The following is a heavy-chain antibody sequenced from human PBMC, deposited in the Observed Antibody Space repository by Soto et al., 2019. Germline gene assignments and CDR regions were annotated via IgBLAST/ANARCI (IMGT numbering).Heavy chain of an antibody. CDR1: GYTFRTYA. D-gene: IGHD3-10*01. Sequence: ASVKVSCKASGYTFRTYAMHWVRQAPGQSLEWMGWINGGTGQTRYSQRFQDRVTITRDTPASTANMELTSLTSEDTAVYYCARGKGREENYYYYGLDIWGQGTTVTVSS. J-gene: IGHJ6*02. V-gene: IGHV1-3*01. CDR2: INGGTGQT. CDR3: ARGKGREENYYYYGLDI.